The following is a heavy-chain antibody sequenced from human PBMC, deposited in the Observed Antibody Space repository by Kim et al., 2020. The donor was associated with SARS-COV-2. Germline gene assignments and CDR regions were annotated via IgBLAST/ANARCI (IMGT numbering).Heavy chain of an antibody. CDR1: GYTFTSYG. J-gene: IGHJ6*02. CDR2: ISAYNGNT. V-gene: IGHV1-18*04. D-gene: IGHD6-6*01. Sequence: ASVKVSCKASGYTFTSYGISWVRQAPGQGLEWMGWISAYNGNTNYAQKLQGRVTMTTDTSTSTAYMELRSLRSDDTAVYYCARSVEQLARYYYYYYGMDVWGQGTTVTVSS. CDR3: ARSVEQLARYYYYYYGMDV.